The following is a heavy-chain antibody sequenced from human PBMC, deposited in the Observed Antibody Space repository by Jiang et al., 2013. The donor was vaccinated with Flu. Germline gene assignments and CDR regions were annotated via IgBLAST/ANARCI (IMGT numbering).Heavy chain of an antibody. J-gene: IGHJ1*01. V-gene: IGHV5-51*07. CDR3: ARQGYYSSWTIAEYFQH. Sequence: GAEVKKPGESLKISCKGSGYSFISYWIAWVHQMPGKGLEWMGIIYPGDSDTRYSPSFQGQVTISADKSISTAYLQWSSLKAPDTAMYYCARQGYYSSWTIAEYFQHWGQGTLVIVSS. CDR2: IYPGDSDT. D-gene: IGHD6-13*01. CDR1: GYSFISYW.